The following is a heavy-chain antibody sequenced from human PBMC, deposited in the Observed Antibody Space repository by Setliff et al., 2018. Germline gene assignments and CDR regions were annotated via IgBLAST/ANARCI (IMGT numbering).Heavy chain of an antibody. V-gene: IGHV1-2*02. J-gene: IGHJ4*02. CDR3: ARFSGHNYGSFDS. Sequence: ASVKVSCKASGYTFTDYYTQWVRQAPGQGLEWMGNINTYSGATNYAHKFQGRVTMTTDTSITTAYMELNSLTSDDTAVYYCARFSGHNYGSFDSWGQGTLVTVSS. D-gene: IGHD5-18*01. CDR1: GYTFTDYY. CDR2: INTYSGAT.